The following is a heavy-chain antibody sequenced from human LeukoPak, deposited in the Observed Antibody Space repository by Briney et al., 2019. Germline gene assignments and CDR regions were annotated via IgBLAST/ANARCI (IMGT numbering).Heavy chain of an antibody. V-gene: IGHV4-59*01. CDR1: GGSISSYY. Sequence: SETLSLTCTVSGGSISSYYWSWIRQPPGKGLEWIGYIYYSGSTNYNPSLKSRVTISVDTSKNQFSLKLSSVTAADTAVYYCARAPPYYYYYYMDVWGKGTTVTVSS. CDR3: ARAPPYYYYYYMDV. CDR2: IYYSGST. J-gene: IGHJ6*03.